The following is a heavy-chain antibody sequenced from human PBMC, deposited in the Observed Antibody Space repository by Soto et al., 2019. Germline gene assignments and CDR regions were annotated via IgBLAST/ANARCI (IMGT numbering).Heavy chain of an antibody. D-gene: IGHD1-26*01. CDR1: GYTFTSSG. J-gene: IGHJ4*02. V-gene: IGHV1-18*01. CDR2: ISAYNGNT. Sequence: GASVKVSCKASGYTFTSSGISWVRQAPGQGLEWMGWISAYNGNTNYAQKLQGRVTMTTDTSTSTAYMELRSLRSDDTAVYYCARPSSDPIVGGPLVGGSNYFDYWGQGTLVTVSS. CDR3: ARPSSDPIVGGPLVGGSNYFDY.